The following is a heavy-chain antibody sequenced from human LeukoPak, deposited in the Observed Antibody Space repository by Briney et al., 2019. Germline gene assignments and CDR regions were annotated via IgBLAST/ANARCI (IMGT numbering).Heavy chain of an antibody. CDR3: ARGIVVVPAAPYYFDY. V-gene: IGHV4-34*01. CDR1: GGSFSGYY. D-gene: IGHD2-2*01. Sequence: SETLSLTCAVYGGSFSGYYWSWIRQPPGKGLEWIGEINHSGSTNYNPSLKSRVTISVDTSKNQFSLKLSSVTAADTAVYYCARGIVVVPAAPYYFDYWGQGTLSPSPQ. J-gene: IGHJ4*02. CDR2: INHSGST.